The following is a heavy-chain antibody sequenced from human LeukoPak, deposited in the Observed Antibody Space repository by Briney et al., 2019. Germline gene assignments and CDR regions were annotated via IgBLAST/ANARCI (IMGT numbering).Heavy chain of an antibody. V-gene: IGHV3-53*01. CDR1: GFTIKTSY. D-gene: IGHD2-2*01. Sequence: GGSLRLSCAASGFTIKTSYMTWVRQAPGKGLEWVSVIYSNGNTYYADSVKGRFTISRDNSKNTLYLQISSLRAEDTAMYYCVRTSPIDYWGQGTLVSVSS. J-gene: IGHJ4*02. CDR2: IYSNGNT. CDR3: VRTSPIDY.